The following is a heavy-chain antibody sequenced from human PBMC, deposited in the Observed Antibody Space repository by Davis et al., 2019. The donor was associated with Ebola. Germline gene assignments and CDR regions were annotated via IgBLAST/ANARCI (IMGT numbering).Heavy chain of an antibody. Sequence: MPSETLSLTCAVYGGSFSGYYWSWIRQPPGKGLEWIGEINHSGSTNYNPSLKSRVTISVDTSKNQFSLKLSSVTAADTAVYYCSTSSSLWYFDPWGRGTLVTVSS. CDR3: STSSSLWYFDP. CDR2: INHSGST. D-gene: IGHD6-13*01. V-gene: IGHV4-34*01. J-gene: IGHJ2*01. CDR1: GGSFSGYY.